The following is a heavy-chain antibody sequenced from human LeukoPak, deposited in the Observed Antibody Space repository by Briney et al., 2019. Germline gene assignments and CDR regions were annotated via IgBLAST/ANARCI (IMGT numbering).Heavy chain of an antibody. CDR2: ISYDGSNK. J-gene: IGHJ4*02. CDR3: ARDAYGDYYFDS. D-gene: IGHD4-17*01. CDR1: GFTFSSYT. Sequence: TGGFVRLSCAASGFTFSSYTLDWVRHAPCKGLEWVVLISYDGSNKYYAESVKGRFTISRDNSKNTLYLQMNSLRAEDTAVYYCARDAYGDYYFDSWGQGTLVTVSS. V-gene: IGHV3-30-3*01.